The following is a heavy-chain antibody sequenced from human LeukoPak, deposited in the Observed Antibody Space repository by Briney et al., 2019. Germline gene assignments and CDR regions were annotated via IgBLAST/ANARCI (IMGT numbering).Heavy chain of an antibody. V-gene: IGHV3-64D*09. CDR1: GFTFSSYA. Sequence: PGGSLRLSCSASGFTFSSYAMHWVRQAPGKGLEYVSAISSNGGSTYYADSVKGRFTISRDNSKNTLYLQMSGLRAEDTAVYYCVKSSIAARPVMHYGMDVWGQGATVTVSS. CDR2: ISSNGGST. CDR3: VKSSIAARPVMHYGMDV. J-gene: IGHJ6*01. D-gene: IGHD6-6*01.